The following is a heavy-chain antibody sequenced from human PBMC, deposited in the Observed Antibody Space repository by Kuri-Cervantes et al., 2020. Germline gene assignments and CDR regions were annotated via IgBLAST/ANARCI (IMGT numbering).Heavy chain of an antibody. J-gene: IGHJ4*02. CDR3: ARGVTDFWSGYYRGGFDY. Sequence: SETLSLTCTVSGGSISSYYWSWIRQPPGKGLEWIGYIYYSGSTNYNPSLKSRVTISVDRSKNQFSLKLSSVTAADTAVYYCARGVTDFWSGYYRGGFDYWGQGTLVTVSS. V-gene: IGHV4-59*12. CDR1: GGSISSYY. CDR2: IYYSGST. D-gene: IGHD3-3*01.